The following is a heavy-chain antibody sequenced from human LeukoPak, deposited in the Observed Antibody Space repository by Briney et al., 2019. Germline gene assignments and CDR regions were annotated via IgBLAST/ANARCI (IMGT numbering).Heavy chain of an antibody. CDR1: GFTFSSYG. V-gene: IGHV3-30*02. J-gene: IGHJ4*02. CDR2: IRYDGSNK. CDR3: AKDTASKHIVVVTAILDY. Sequence: QPGGSLRLSCAASGFTFSSYGMHWVRQAPGKGLEWVAFIRYDGSNKYYADSVKGRFTISRDNSKNTLYLQMNSLRAEDTAVYYCAKDTASKHIVVVTAILDYWDQGTLVTVSS. D-gene: IGHD2-21*02.